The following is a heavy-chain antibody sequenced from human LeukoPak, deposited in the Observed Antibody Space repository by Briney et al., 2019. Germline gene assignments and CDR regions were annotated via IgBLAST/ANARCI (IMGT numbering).Heavy chain of an antibody. Sequence: PSETLSLTCTVSGGSISSSSYYWGWIRQPSGKGLEWIGSIYYSGSTYYNPSLKSRVTISVDTSKNQFSLKLSSVTAADTAVYYCARDFPLYGSGSYQGYYYYGMDVWGQGTTVTVSS. CDR3: ARDFPLYGSGSYQGYYYYGMDV. J-gene: IGHJ6*02. CDR1: GGSISSSSYY. V-gene: IGHV4-39*07. D-gene: IGHD3-10*01. CDR2: IYYSGST.